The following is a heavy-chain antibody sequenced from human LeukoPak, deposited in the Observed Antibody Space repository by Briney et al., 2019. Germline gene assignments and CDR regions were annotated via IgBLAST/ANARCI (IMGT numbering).Heavy chain of an antibody. CDR1: GFTFSSYS. D-gene: IGHD3-3*01. Sequence: VGSLRLSCAASGFTFSSYSMNWVRQAPGKGLEWVSSISSSSSYIYYADSVKGRFTISRDNAKNSLYLQMNSLRAEDTAVYYCARPVYDFWSGLDYWGQGTLVTVSS. CDR2: ISSSSSYI. J-gene: IGHJ4*02. CDR3: ARPVYDFWSGLDY. V-gene: IGHV3-21*01.